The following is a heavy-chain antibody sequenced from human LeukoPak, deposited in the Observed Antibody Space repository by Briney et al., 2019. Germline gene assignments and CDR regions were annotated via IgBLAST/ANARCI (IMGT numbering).Heavy chain of an antibody. J-gene: IGHJ4*02. D-gene: IGHD3-22*01. V-gene: IGHV3-21*01. CDR3: ARPHGGYYDSSGYYYAFDY. CDR2: ISSSSSYI. Sequence: GSLRLSCAASGFTFSSYSMNWVRQAPGKGLEWVSSISSSSSYIYYADSVKGRFTISRDNAKNSLYLQMNSLRAEDTAVYYCARPHGGYYDSSGYYYAFDYWDQGTLVTVSS. CDR1: GFTFSSYS.